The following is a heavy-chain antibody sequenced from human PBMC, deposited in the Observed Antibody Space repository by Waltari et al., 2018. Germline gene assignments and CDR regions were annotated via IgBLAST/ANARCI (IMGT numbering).Heavy chain of an antibody. D-gene: IGHD3-10*01. CDR2: SNPSGGRT. Sequence: QVQLVQSGAEVKKPGASVKVSCKASGYSFTRSYIHWVRHAPGQGLQWMGISNPSGGRTSSAQKFQGRITLTSDTSTSTVYMELSSLRSDDTAVYYCARADYGSGTYFNPPYFDYWGQGTLVTVSS. J-gene: IGHJ4*02. CDR1: GYSFTRSY. CDR3: ARADYGSGTYFNPPYFDY. V-gene: IGHV1-46*01.